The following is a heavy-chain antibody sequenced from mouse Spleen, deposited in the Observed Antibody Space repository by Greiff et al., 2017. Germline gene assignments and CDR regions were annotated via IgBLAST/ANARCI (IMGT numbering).Heavy chain of an antibody. Sequence: VQLQQSGPELVKPGASVKISCKASGYTFTDYYMNWVKQSHGKSLEWIGDINPNNGGTSYNQKFKGKATLTVDKSSSTAYMELRSLTSEDSAVYYCAGVYYDYSWFAYWGQGTLVTVSA. CDR2: INPNNGGT. D-gene: IGHD2-4*01. CDR3: AGVYYDYSWFAY. J-gene: IGHJ3*01. V-gene: IGHV1-26*01. CDR1: GYTFTDYY.